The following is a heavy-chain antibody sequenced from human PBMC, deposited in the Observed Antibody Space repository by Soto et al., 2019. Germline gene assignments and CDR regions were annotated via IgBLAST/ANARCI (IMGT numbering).Heavy chain of an antibody. V-gene: IGHV1-69*06. J-gene: IGHJ6*02. CDR2: IIPIFGTA. Sequence: SVKVSCKASGGTFSSYAISWVRQAPGQGLEWMGGIIPIFGTANYAQKFQGRVTITADKSTSTAYLELSSLRSEDTAVYYCARGVEAMATHYYGMDVWGQGTTVTVSS. D-gene: IGHD5-18*01. CDR1: GGTFSSYA. CDR3: ARGVEAMATHYYGMDV.